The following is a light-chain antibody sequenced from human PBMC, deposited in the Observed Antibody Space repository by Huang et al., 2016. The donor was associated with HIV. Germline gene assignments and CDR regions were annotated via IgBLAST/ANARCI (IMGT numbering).Light chain of an antibody. CDR2: GAS. J-gene: IGKJ2*01. CDR3: QQRSDWPRT. V-gene: IGKV3-11*01. CDR1: QSVSSD. Sequence: EIVLTRSPATLSLSPGERATLSCRASQSVSSDLDWYQQKAGQAPRLLIYGASNRATGIPARFSGSGSGTDFTLTISSLEPEDFAVYYCQQRSDWPRTFGQGTKLEIK.